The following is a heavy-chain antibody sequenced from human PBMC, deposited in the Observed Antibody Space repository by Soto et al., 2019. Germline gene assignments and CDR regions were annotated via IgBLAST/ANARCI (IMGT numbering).Heavy chain of an antibody. CDR1: GFSLSTYHMG. D-gene: IGHD4-17*01. Sequence: QITLKESGPTLVRPAQTLTLTCDFSGFSLSTYHMGVAWIRQPPGKPLEWLALIYWDDDKRYSPSLKDRLAISKDTSSNQVVLTITNMDPGDTATYFCAHAGDYDLLTFDHWGPGTLVTVSS. J-gene: IGHJ4*02. V-gene: IGHV2-5*02. CDR3: AHAGDYDLLTFDH. CDR2: IYWDDDK.